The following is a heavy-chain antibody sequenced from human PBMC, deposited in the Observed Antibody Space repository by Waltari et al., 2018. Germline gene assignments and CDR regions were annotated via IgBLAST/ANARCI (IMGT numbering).Heavy chain of an antibody. CDR2: IYHSGST. J-gene: IGHJ4*03. CDR3: ARLSYSSSSYYFDY. D-gene: IGHD6-6*01. CDR1: GYSISSGYY. V-gene: IGHV4-38-2*01. Sequence: QVQLQESGPGLVKPSETLSLTCAVSGYSISSGYYWGWIRQPPGKGLEWIGSIYHSGSTYYNPSLKSRVTISVDTSKNQFSLKLSSVTAADTAVYYCARLSYSSSSYYFDYWGQGTTVTVSS.